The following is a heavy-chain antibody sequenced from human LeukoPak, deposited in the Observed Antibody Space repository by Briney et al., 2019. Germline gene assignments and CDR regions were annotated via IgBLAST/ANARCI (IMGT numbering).Heavy chain of an antibody. CDR3: ARVDFWRGYPENWFDP. CDR1: GYTFTSYD. CDR2: INPKSGDT. Sequence: GASVKVSCKASGYTFTSYDINWVRQAPGKGLEGMGWINPKSGDTGYAQKFQGRVTMTRDTSISTAYMELSSLRFEDTAVYYCARVDFWRGYPENWFDPWGQGPLVTVSS. D-gene: IGHD3-3*01. V-gene: IGHV1-8*01. J-gene: IGHJ5*02.